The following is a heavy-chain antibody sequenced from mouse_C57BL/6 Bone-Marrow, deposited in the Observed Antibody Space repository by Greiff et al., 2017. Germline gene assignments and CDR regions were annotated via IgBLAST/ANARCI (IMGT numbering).Heavy chain of an antibody. CDR2: ISSGGDYI. D-gene: IGHD1-1*01. CDR3: TRVYYGSSLYFDY. CDR1: GFTFSSYA. Sequence: EVPVVESGEGLVKPGGSLKLSCAASGFTFSSYAMSWVRQTPEKRLEWVAYISSGGDYIYYADTVKGRFTISRDNARNTLYLQMSSLKSEDTAMYYCTRVYYGSSLYFDYWGQGTTLTVSS. J-gene: IGHJ2*01. V-gene: IGHV5-9-1*02.